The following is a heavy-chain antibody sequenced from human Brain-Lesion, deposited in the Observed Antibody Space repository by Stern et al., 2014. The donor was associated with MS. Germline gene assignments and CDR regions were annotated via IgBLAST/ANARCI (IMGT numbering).Heavy chain of an antibody. V-gene: IGHV4-39*01. J-gene: IGHJ4*02. Sequence: VQLVESGPGLVKPSETLSLTCTVSGGSISSNSYYWGWIRQPPGKGLEWIGSIYYRGSTYYNPSLKSRVTLSKDTSKNQFSLYLKSVTAADTAVYFCAKVWLGELPENPFDYWGQGTLVTVSS. D-gene: IGHD3-10*01. CDR1: GGSISSNSYY. CDR3: AKVWLGELPENPFDY. CDR2: IYYRGST.